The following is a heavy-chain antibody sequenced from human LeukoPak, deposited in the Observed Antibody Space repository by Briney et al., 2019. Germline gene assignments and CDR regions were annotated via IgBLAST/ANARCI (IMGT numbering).Heavy chain of an antibody. Sequence: ASVKVSCKASGYTFTNYEINWLRQATGPGLEWMGWMNPNSGNTGSAQKFQGRVTITRDTSITTVYMELRSLTSEDTAFYYCARGGYYYGSGSRNWFDPRGEGTLVTVSS. D-gene: IGHD3-10*01. CDR1: GYTFTNYE. J-gene: IGHJ5*02. CDR3: ARGGYYYGSGSRNWFDP. CDR2: MNPNSGNT. V-gene: IGHV1-8*03.